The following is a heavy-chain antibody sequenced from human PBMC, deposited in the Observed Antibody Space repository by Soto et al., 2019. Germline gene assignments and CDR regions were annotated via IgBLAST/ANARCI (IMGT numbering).Heavy chain of an antibody. J-gene: IGHJ4*02. CDR2: IYYSGST. CDR1: GGSISSGGYY. CDR3: ARAPRGNYGYPSYFDY. V-gene: IGHV4-31*03. Sequence: PSETLSLTCTVSGGSISSGGYYWSWIRQHPGKGLEWIGYIYYSGSTYYNPSLKSRVTISVDTPKNQFSLKLSSVTAADTAVYYCARAPRGNYGYPSYFDYWGQGTLVTVSS. D-gene: IGHD3-10*01.